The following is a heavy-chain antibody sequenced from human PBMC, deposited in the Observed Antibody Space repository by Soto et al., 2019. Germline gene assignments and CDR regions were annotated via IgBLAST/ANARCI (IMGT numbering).Heavy chain of an antibody. D-gene: IGHD3-10*01. CDR1: GGSFSGYY. J-gene: IGHJ6*02. V-gene: IGHV4-34*01. CDR2: INHSGST. Sequence: QVQLQQWGAGLLKPSETLSLTCAVYGGSFSGYYWSWIRQPPGKGLEWIGEINHSGSTNYNPSLKSRVTISVDTSKNQFSLKLSSVTAADTAVYYCARAAGIYYLKNYYYYGMDVWGQGTTVTVSS. CDR3: ARAAGIYYLKNYYYYGMDV.